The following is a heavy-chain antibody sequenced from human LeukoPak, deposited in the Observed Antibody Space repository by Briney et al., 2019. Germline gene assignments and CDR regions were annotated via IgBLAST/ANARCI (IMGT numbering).Heavy chain of an antibody. J-gene: IGHJ5*02. CDR3: ARQYDFWSGYRNWFDP. CDR2: IYYSGST. V-gene: IGHV4-39*01. D-gene: IGHD3-3*01. CDR1: GGSISSSSYY. Sequence: SETLSPTCTVSGGSISSSSYYWGWIRQPPGKGLEWIGSIYYSGSTYYNPSLKSRVTISVDTSENQFSLKLSSVTAADTAVYYCARQYDFWSGYRNWFDPWGQGTLVTVSS.